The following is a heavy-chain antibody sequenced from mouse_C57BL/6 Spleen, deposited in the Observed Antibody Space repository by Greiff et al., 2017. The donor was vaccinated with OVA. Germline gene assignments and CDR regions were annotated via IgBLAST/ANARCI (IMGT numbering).Heavy chain of an antibody. CDR1: GYSITSGYY. J-gene: IGHJ2*01. V-gene: IGHV3-6*01. Sequence: EVKLMESGPGLVKPSQSLSLTCSVTGYSITSGYYWNWIRQFPGNKLEWMGYISYDGSNNYNPSLKNRISITRDTSKNQVFLKLNSVTTEDTATYYCARDYGNIDYWGQGTTLTVSS. CDR2: ISYDGSN. D-gene: IGHD2-1*01. CDR3: ARDYGNIDY.